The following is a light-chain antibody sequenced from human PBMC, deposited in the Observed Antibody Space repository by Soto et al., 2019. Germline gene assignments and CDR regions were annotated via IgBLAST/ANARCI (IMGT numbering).Light chain of an antibody. CDR3: QQYGSSPPRT. V-gene: IGKV3-20*01. CDR1: QSVSSY. Sequence: ETVLTHSPANLALSPCEGAALSVRASQSVSSYLAWYQQKPGQAPRLLIYGASTRATDVPDRFSGSGSGADFTLTISRLEPEDVAVYYCQQYGSSPPRTFGQGTKVDI. CDR2: GAS. J-gene: IGKJ1*01.